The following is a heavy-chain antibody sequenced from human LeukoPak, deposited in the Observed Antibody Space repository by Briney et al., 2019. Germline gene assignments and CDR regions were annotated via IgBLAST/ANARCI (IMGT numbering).Heavy chain of an antibody. CDR2: IYTSGSN. CDR1: GGSISRYH. J-gene: IGHJ4*02. CDR3: ARVSLYYGVFDD. Sequence: PSEPLSLTCTVSGGSISRYHWRWIRQPAGKGLEWIGRIYTSGSNNYNPDLTSRVIMSVDTSKNQFSLKLSSVPAADTAVDYCARVSLYYGVFDDWGQGTLVTVSS. V-gene: IGHV4-4*07. D-gene: IGHD1-26*01.